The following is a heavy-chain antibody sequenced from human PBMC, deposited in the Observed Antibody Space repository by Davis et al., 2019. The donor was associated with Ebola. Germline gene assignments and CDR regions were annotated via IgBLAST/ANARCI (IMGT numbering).Heavy chain of an antibody. Sequence: SETLSLTCTVSGGSTSNYFWSWIRQTPGKGLEWIGYIYNSGTTSYNPSLKSRVTMSIDTSKNQFSLKVSSVTAADTAVYYCARLGGIAAAGTLVSAFDIWGQGTMVTVSS. V-gene: IGHV4-4*09. CDR2: IYNSGTT. CDR3: ARLGGIAAAGTLVSAFDI. CDR1: GGSTSNYF. J-gene: IGHJ3*02. D-gene: IGHD6-13*01.